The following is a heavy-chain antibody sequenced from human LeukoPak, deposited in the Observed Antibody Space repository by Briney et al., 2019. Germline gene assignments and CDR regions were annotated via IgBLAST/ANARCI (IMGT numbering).Heavy chain of an antibody. CDR1: GGSISSYY. Sequence: SETLSLTCTVSGGSISSYYWSWIRQPPGKGLEWIGYIYYSGSTNYNPSLKSRLTISVDTSKNQFSLKLSSVTAADTAVYFCARGRVSSSTWYSTYYYYFYMDVWGKGTTVTVSS. CDR2: IYYSGST. J-gene: IGHJ6*03. D-gene: IGHD1-1*01. CDR3: ARGRVSSSTWYSTYYYYFYMDV. V-gene: IGHV4-59*01.